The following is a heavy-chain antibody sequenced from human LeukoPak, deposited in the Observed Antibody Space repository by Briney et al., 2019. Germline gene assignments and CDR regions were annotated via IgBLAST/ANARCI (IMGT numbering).Heavy chain of an antibody. Sequence: SETPSLTCTVSGGSISSYYWSWIRQPPGKGLEWIGYIYYSGSTNYNPSLKSRVTISVDTSKNQFSLKLSSVTAADTAVYYCARHARDGSLGMDVWGQGTTVTVS. V-gene: IGHV4-59*08. CDR2: IYYSGST. CDR1: GGSISSYY. D-gene: IGHD5-24*01. J-gene: IGHJ6*02. CDR3: ARHARDGSLGMDV.